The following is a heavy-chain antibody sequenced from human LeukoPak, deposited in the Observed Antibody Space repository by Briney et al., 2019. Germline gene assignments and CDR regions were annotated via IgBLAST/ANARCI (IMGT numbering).Heavy chain of an antibody. J-gene: IGHJ1*01. CDR2: IYYSGST. D-gene: IGHD6-13*01. V-gene: IGHV4-30-4*01. Sequence: PSQTLSLTCTVSGGSISSGDYYWSWIRQPPGKGLEWIGYIYYSGSTYYNPSRKSRVTISVDTSKNQFSLKLSSVTAADTAVYYCARGQQLAEYFQHWGQGTLVTVSS. CDR1: GGSISSGDYY. CDR3: ARGQQLAEYFQH.